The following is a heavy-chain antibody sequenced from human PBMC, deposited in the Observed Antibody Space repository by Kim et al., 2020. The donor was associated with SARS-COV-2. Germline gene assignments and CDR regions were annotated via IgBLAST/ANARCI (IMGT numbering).Heavy chain of an antibody. CDR3: ARRMGTAAAPDY. J-gene: IGHJ4*02. V-gene: IGHV4-39*01. D-gene: IGHD6-13*01. Sequence: PSLKSRVTISVDPSKNQFSLKLSSVTAADTAVYYCARRMGTAAAPDYWGQGTLVTVSS.